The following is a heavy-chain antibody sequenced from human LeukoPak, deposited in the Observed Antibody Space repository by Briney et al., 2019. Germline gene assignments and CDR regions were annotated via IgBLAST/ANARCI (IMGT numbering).Heavy chain of an antibody. Sequence: GGSLRLSCAASGFTFSSYAMHWVRQAPGKGLEWVAVISYDGSNKYYADSEKGRFTISRDNSKNTLYLQMNSLRAEDTAVYYCARVYRYSSSWSAVDYWGQGTLVTVSS. V-gene: IGHV3-30-3*01. J-gene: IGHJ4*02. D-gene: IGHD6-13*01. CDR3: ARVYRYSSSWSAVDY. CDR1: GFTFSSYA. CDR2: ISYDGSNK.